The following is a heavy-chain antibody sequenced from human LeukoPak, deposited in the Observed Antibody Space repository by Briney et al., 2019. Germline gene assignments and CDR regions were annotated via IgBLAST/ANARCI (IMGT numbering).Heavy chain of an antibody. CDR1: GFTFSNYA. D-gene: IGHD6-19*01. CDR3: ARDSIGWYGIDY. CDR2: IITDGSGT. Sequence: PGGSLRLSCAASGFTFSNYAMSWVRQAPGEGLVWVARIITDGSGTGYADSVKGRFTISRDNAKNTLYLQMNSLRAEDTAVYYCARDSIGWYGIDYWGQGTLVTVSS. V-gene: IGHV3-74*01. J-gene: IGHJ4*02.